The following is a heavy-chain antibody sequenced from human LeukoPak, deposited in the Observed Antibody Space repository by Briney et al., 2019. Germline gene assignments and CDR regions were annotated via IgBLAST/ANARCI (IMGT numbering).Heavy chain of an antibody. CDR1: GYSFASFG. CDR3: ARGGYYGSGSFPDY. CDR2: ISAYNGDT. D-gene: IGHD3-10*01. V-gene: IGHV1-18*01. Sequence: ASVKVSCKASGYSFASFGINWVRQAPGQGLEWMGWISAYNGDTNYAQNLQGRVTMPTDTSTSTAYMDLRSLTSDDTAVYYCARGGYYGSGSFPDYWGQGTLVTVSS. J-gene: IGHJ4*02.